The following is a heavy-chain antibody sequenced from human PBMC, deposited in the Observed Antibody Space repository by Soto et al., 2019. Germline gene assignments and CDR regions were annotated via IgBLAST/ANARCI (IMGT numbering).Heavy chain of an antibody. V-gene: IGHV4-34*01. CDR1: GGSFSGYY. J-gene: IGHJ6*02. D-gene: IGHD2-2*01. CDR3: ARNRRQLLIPHYYYYYGMDV. CDR2: INHSGST. Sequence: NPSETLSLTCAVYGGSFSGYYWSWIRQPPGRGLEWIGEINHSGSTNYNPSLKSRVTISVDTSKNQFSLKLSSVTAADTAVYYCARNRRQLLIPHYYYYYGMDVWGQGTTVTVSS.